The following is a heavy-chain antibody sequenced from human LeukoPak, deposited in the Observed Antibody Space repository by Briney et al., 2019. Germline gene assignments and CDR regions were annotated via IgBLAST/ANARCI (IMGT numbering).Heavy chain of an antibody. J-gene: IGHJ3*01. Sequence: SETLSLTCTVSGGSISSYYWSWIRQPPGKGLEWIGYIYTSGSTNYNPSLKSRVTISIDTSKNQFSLKLSSVTAADTAVYYCARDLVTVTKGFDFWGQGTMVSVSS. V-gene: IGHV4-59*01. D-gene: IGHD4-17*01. CDR3: ARDLVTVTKGFDF. CDR1: GGSISSYY. CDR2: IYTSGST.